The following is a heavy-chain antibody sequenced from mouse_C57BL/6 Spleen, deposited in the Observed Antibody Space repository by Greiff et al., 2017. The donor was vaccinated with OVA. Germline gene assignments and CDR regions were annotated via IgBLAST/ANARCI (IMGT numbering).Heavy chain of an antibody. CDR3: TRPPPPPYFDV. Sequence: QVQLQQSGAELVRPGASVTLSCKASGYTFTDYEMHWVKQTPVHGLEWIGAIDPETGGTAYNQKFKGKAILTADKFSSTAYMELRSLTSEDSAVYYCTRPPPPPYFDVWGTGTTVTVSS. CDR1: GYTFTDYE. V-gene: IGHV1-15*01. CDR2: IDPETGGT. J-gene: IGHJ1*03.